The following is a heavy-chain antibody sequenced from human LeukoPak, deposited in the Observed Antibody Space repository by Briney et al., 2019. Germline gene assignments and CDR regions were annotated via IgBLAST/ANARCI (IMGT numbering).Heavy chain of an antibody. CDR3: AKSVKGTYYYYYGMDV. CDR1: GLPFSSYA. Sequence: PGGSLRLSCAASGLPFSSYAMSWVRQAPGKGLEWVSAISGSGGSTYYADSVKGRFTISRDNSKNTLYLQMNSLRAEDTAVYYCAKSVKGTYYYYYGMDVWGQGTTVTVSS. D-gene: IGHD1-1*01. V-gene: IGHV3-23*01. J-gene: IGHJ6*02. CDR2: ISGSGGST.